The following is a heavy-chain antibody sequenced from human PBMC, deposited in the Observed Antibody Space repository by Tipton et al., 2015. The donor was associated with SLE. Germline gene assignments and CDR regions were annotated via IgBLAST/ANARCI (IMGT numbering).Heavy chain of an antibody. Sequence: LRLSCTVSGGSISSHYWGWIRQPPGKGLEWIGSIYHSGSTYYNPSLKSRVTISVDTSKNQFSLKLSSVTAADTAVYYCARGTGNPDYWGQGTLVTVSS. D-gene: IGHD1-1*01. CDR3: ARGTGNPDY. V-gene: IGHV4-38-2*02. J-gene: IGHJ4*02. CDR1: GGSISSHY. CDR2: IYHSGST.